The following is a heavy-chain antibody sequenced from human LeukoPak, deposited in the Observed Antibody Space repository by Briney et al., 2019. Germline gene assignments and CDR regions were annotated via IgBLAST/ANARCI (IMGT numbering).Heavy chain of an antibody. CDR3: ASASPGCKSTTCYYYFDN. Sequence: SETLSLTCTVSGDSVSSSYWSWIRQPPGKGLEWIGEINHSAATNYNPSLKSRVTISVDTSKNQFSLKLSSVTAADTAVYYCASASPGCKSTTCYYYFDNWGQGALVTVSS. J-gene: IGHJ4*02. CDR1: GDSVSSSY. D-gene: IGHD2/OR15-2a*01. CDR2: INHSAAT. V-gene: IGHV4-34*01.